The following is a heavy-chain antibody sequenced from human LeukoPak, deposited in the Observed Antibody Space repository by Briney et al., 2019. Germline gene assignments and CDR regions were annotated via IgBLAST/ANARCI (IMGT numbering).Heavy chain of an antibody. J-gene: IGHJ4*02. D-gene: IGHD3-9*01. CDR1: GFTFSSYG. Sequence: GGSLRLSCAASGFTFSSYGMSWVRQAPGKGLEWVSAIIGSGGSTYYADSVKGLFTISRDNSKNTLYLQMNSLRAEDTAVYYCAKHYILTGPGLFDYWGQGTLVTVSS. V-gene: IGHV3-23*01. CDR2: IIGSGGST. CDR3: AKHYILTGPGLFDY.